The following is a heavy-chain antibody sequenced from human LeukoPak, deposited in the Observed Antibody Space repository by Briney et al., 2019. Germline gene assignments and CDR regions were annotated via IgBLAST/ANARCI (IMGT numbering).Heavy chain of an antibody. D-gene: IGHD6-19*01. CDR2: INPNSGGT. Sequence: GASVKVSCKASGYTFTGYYMHWVRQAPGQGLEWMGWINPNSGGTNYAQKFQGRVTMTRDTSISTAYMELSRLRSDDTAVYYCARDRDIAVAGLDYWGQGTLVTVSS. J-gene: IGHJ4*02. V-gene: IGHV1-2*02. CDR3: ARDRDIAVAGLDY. CDR1: GYTFTGYY.